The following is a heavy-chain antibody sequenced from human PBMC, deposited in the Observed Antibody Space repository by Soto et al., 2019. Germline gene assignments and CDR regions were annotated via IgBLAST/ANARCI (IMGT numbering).Heavy chain of an antibody. J-gene: IGHJ4*02. CDR3: ARPPPRGPWELLPDY. Sequence: GGSLRLSCAGSGFTFRDYSMNWVRQAPGKGLEWVSYIRTTPSVIVYADSVKGRFTISRDNAKNSMYLQMNSLTDEDTAVYYCARPPPRGPWELLPDYWGQGTLVTVSS. CDR2: IRTTPSVI. CDR1: GFTFRDYS. V-gene: IGHV3-48*02. D-gene: IGHD1-26*01.